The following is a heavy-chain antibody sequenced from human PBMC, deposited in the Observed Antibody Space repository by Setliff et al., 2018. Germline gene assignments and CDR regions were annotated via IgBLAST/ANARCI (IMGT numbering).Heavy chain of an antibody. D-gene: IGHD7-27*01. Sequence: PSETLSLTCTVYGASFSDYYWGWIRQPPGKGLEWIAEINHSGSTNYNPSLKSRDTISVDTSKNQFSLKLSSVTAADTAVYYCAKFGPLDLTGDWAFDNWGQGTLVTVSS. CDR2: INHSGST. CDR3: AKFGPLDLTGDWAFDN. V-gene: IGHV4-34*01. J-gene: IGHJ4*02. CDR1: GASFSDYY.